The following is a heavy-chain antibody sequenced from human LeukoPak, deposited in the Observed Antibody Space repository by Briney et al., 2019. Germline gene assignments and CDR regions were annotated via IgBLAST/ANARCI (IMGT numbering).Heavy chain of an antibody. CDR3: AKLKRYSGYGENYFDY. CDR2: ISGSGGST. CDR1: GFTFSSYA. J-gene: IGHJ4*02. V-gene: IGHV3-23*01. Sequence: PGGSLRLSCAASGFTFSSYAMSWVRQAPGKGLEWVSAISGSGGSTYYADSVKGRFTISRDNSKNTLYLQMNSLRAEDTAVYYCAKLKRYSGYGENYFDYWGQGTLVTVSS. D-gene: IGHD5-12*01.